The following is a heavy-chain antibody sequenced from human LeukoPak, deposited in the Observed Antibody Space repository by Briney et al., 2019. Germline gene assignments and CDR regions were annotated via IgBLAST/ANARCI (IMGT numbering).Heavy chain of an antibody. J-gene: IGHJ4*02. CDR2: INWSGGST. CDR1: GFTFSSYA. V-gene: IGHV3-20*04. D-gene: IGHD1-26*01. CDR3: AKDLRYSGSLRAMDY. Sequence: GGSLRLSCAASGFTFSSYAMSWVRQAPGKGLEWVSGINWSGGSTGYADSVKGRFTISRDNAKNSLDLQMNSLRAEDTALYYCAKDLRYSGSLRAMDYWGQGTLVTVSS.